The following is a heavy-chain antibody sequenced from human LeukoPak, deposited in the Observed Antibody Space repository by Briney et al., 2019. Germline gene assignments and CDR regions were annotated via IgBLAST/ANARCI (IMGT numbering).Heavy chain of an antibody. Sequence: GGSLRLSCAASGFTFSDYYMSWIRPAPGKGVEGVSYISSSGSTIYYAESVKGRLTISRDNAKNPMYLPLKSLRAEDPAVYYCARELVRGVYYYYGMDVWGQGPTVTVS. D-gene: IGHD6-13*01. J-gene: IGHJ6*02. V-gene: IGHV3-11*01. CDR1: GFTFSDYY. CDR3: ARELVRGVYYYYGMDV. CDR2: ISSSGSTI.